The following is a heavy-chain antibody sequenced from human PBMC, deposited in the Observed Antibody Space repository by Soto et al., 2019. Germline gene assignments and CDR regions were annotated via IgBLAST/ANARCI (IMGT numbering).Heavy chain of an antibody. CDR1: GGSITSGNSYS. CDR2: ISQTGAT. CDR3: ARAVSPYFGTWFDP. J-gene: IGHJ5*02. V-gene: IGHV4-30-2*01. D-gene: IGHD3-10*01. Sequence: PSETLYLTCAVSGGSITSGNSYSFAWIRQPPGRGLEWIGSISQTGATSYNPSLKSRVSVSLDKSKNQFSLRLSSVTAADMAVYYCARAVSPYFGTWFDPWGQGTRVTVSS.